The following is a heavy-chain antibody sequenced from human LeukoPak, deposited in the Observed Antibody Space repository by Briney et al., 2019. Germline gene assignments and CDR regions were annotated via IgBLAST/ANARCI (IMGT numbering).Heavy chain of an antibody. J-gene: IGHJ4*02. CDR1: GFTFSSYS. D-gene: IGHD3-22*01. CDR3: ARERRNYYDSSGYYNGFDY. Sequence: GGSLRLPCAASGFTFSSYSMNWVRQAPGKGLEWVSSISSSSSYIYYADSVKGRFTISRDNAKNSLYLQMNSLRAEDTAVYYCARERRNYYDSSGYYNGFDYWGQGTLVTVSS. CDR2: ISSSSSYI. V-gene: IGHV3-21*01.